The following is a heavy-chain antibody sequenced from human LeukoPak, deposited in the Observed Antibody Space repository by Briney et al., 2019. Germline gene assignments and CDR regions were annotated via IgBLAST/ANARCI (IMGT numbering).Heavy chain of an antibody. V-gene: IGHV3-15*07. CDR3: TTGIDYGGGY. CDR1: DFTFSNVW. Sequence: GSLRLSCAASDFTFSNVWMNWVRQSPGKGLEWVGRIKSKADGETIDYASPVRGRFTISRDDSRNTVYLQMNSLQIDDTAVYYCTTGIDYGGGYWGQGTLVTVSS. D-gene: IGHD3-16*01. CDR2: IKSKADGETI. J-gene: IGHJ4*02.